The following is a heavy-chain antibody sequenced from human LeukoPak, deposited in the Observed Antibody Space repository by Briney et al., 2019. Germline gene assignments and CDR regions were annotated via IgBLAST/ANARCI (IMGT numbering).Heavy chain of an antibody. D-gene: IGHD6-13*01. CDR3: ARSSSSWQYYYYYYGMDV. Sequence: SQTLSLTCAISGDSVSSNSAAWSWIRQPPGKGLEWIGYIYYSGSTNYNPSLKSRVTISVDTSKNQFSLKLSSVTAADTAVYYCARSSSSWQYYYYYYGMDVWGQGTTVTVSS. CDR2: IYYSGST. J-gene: IGHJ6*02. CDR1: GDSVSSNSAA. V-gene: IGHV4-61*01.